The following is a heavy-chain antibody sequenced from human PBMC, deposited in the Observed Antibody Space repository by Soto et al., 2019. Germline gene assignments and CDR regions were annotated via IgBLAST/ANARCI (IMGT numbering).Heavy chain of an antibody. D-gene: IGHD2-8*02. CDR2: ISSSKSYI. CDR1: GFTFSSYS. CDR3: AKSTGGTANGMGV. J-gene: IGHJ6*02. Sequence: GGSLRLSCAASGFTFSSYSMNWVRQAPGKGLEWVSSISSSKSYIYYADTVKGRFTISRDKAKNSLYLQMNSLRAEDTAVYYCAKSTGGTANGMGVWGQGT. V-gene: IGHV3-21*01.